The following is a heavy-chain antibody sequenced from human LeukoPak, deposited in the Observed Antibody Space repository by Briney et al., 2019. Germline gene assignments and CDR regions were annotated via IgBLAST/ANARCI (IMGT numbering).Heavy chain of an antibody. CDR1: GGTFSSYA. CDR3: ARDQRRTGFDY. Sequence: LVKVSCKASGGTFSSYAISWVRQAPGQGLEWMGGIIPIFGTANYAQKFQGRVTITADKSTSTAYMELSSLRSEDTAVYYCARDQRRTGFDYWGQGTLVTVSS. D-gene: IGHD1-1*01. CDR2: IIPIFGTA. V-gene: IGHV1-69*06. J-gene: IGHJ4*02.